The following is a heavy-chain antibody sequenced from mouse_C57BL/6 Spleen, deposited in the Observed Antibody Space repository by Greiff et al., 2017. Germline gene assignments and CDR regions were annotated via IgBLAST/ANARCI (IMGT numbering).Heavy chain of an antibody. J-gene: IGHJ4*01. Sequence: VKLQESGPGLVQPSQSLSITCTVSGFSLTSYGVHWVRQSPGKGLEWLGVIWRGGSTDYNAAFMSRLSITKDNSKSQVFFKMNSLQADDTAIYYCAKRELGRDAMDYWGQGTSVTVSS. CDR3: AKRELGRDAMDY. CDR1: GFSLTSYG. CDR2: IWRGGST. V-gene: IGHV2-5*01. D-gene: IGHD4-1*01.